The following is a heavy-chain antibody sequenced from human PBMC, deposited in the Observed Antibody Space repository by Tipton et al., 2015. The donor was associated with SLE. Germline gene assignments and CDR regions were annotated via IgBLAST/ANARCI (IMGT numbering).Heavy chain of an antibody. Sequence: TLSLTCTVSGGSISSSSYYWGWIRQPPGKGLEWIGEINHSGSTNYNPSLKSRVTISVDTSKNQFSLKLSSVTAADTAVYYCAGEYSNYPGFDPWGQGTLVTVSS. CDR1: GGSISSSSYY. D-gene: IGHD4-11*01. CDR3: AGEYSNYPGFDP. CDR2: INHSGST. V-gene: IGHV4-39*07. J-gene: IGHJ5*02.